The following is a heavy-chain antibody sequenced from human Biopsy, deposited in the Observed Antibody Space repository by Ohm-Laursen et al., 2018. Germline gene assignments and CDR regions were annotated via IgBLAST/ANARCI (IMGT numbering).Heavy chain of an antibody. Sequence: GASVKVSCKASGYTFTDYFLHWGRQAPGQGPEWMGWISPRSGGTNYAQKFQGRVTMIRDRSATTGYMELSSLRSDDTAVYYCARDIMNPIGGLVARSDVFDVWGQGTMVTVSS. CDR1: GYTFTDYF. D-gene: IGHD3-16*02. J-gene: IGHJ3*01. CDR2: ISPRSGGT. CDR3: ARDIMNPIGGLVARSDVFDV. V-gene: IGHV1-2*02.